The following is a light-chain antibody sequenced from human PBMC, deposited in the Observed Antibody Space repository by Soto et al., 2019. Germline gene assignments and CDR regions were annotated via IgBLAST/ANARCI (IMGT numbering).Light chain of an antibody. J-gene: IGKJ4*01. CDR2: SSS. Sequence: DIPMTQSPSSLSASAGDTVAITCRASQNIADYLSWYQQKPGKAPKLLMYSSSILHDGVSSRFSGDGSGTAFTLTITGLQPEDFATYYCLQTFTTHITFGGGTTVEVK. V-gene: IGKV1-39*01. CDR1: QNIADY. CDR3: LQTFTTHIT.